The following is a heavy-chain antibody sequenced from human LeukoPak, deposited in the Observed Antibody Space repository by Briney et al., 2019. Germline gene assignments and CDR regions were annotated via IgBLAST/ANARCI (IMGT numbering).Heavy chain of an antibody. CDR1: GFTFSSYA. D-gene: IGHD3-10*02. V-gene: IGHV3-23*01. CDR3: AELGITMIGGV. CDR2: INDSGGRT. Sequence: SGGSLRLSCAASGFTFSSYAMSWVRQGPGKGLEWVSSINDSGGRTYYADSVKGRFTISRDNAKNSLYLQMNSLRAEDTAVYYCAELGITMIGGVWGKGTTVTISS. J-gene: IGHJ6*04.